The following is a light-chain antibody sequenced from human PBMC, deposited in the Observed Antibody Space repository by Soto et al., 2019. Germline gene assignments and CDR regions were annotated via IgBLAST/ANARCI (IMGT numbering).Light chain of an antibody. CDR2: DAS. V-gene: IGKV3-11*01. Sequence: PGERATLSCRTSQSVSSYLAWYQQKPGQAPRLLIYDASHRATGIPARFSGSGSGTDFTLTISSLEPEDLAVYYCQQRRHWPCFAFGRGTKVDIK. J-gene: IGKJ3*01. CDR3: QQRRHWPCFA. CDR1: QSVSSY.